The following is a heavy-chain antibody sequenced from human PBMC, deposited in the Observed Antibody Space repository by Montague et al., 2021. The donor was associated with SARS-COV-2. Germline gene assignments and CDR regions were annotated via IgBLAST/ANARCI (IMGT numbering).Heavy chain of an antibody. J-gene: IGHJ6*02. D-gene: IGHD2-2*01. CDR2: IHHSGST. CDR1: GGSISSSNW. CDR3: ARESDCSSSSCLSFYYYNGMDV. V-gene: IGHV4-4*02. Sequence: SETLSLTCAVSGGSISSSNWWSWVRQPPGKGLEWIGEIHHSGSTNYNPSLKSRVTMSVGKSKNQFSLRLSSVTAADTAVYFCARESDCSSSSCLSFYYYNGMDVWGQGTTVTVSS.